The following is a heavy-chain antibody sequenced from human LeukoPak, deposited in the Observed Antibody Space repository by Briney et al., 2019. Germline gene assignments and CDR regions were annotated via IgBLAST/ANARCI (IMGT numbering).Heavy chain of an antibody. V-gene: IGHV3-7*03. CDR3: AKESEGAARLTFDY. CDR1: GFTFSYHW. Sequence: PGGSLRLSCAASGFTFSYHWMTWVRQAPGKGLEWVANIKNDGTVKNYVDSVKGRFTISRDNSKNTLYLQMNSLRAEDTAVYYCAKESEGAARLTFDYWGQGTLVTVSS. CDR2: IKNDGTVK. J-gene: IGHJ4*02. D-gene: IGHD6-6*01.